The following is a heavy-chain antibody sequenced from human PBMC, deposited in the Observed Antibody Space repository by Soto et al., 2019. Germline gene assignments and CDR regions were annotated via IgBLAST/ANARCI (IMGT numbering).Heavy chain of an antibody. Sequence: LGESLKISCKGSGYSFTSYWISWVRQMPGKGLEWMGRIDPSDSYTNYSPSFQGHVTISADKSISTAYLQWSSLKASDTAMYYCARPLTPFGGDDAFDIWGQGTMVTVSS. J-gene: IGHJ3*02. CDR2: IDPSDSYT. CDR1: GYSFTSYW. D-gene: IGHD3-10*01. CDR3: ARPLTPFGGDDAFDI. V-gene: IGHV5-10-1*01.